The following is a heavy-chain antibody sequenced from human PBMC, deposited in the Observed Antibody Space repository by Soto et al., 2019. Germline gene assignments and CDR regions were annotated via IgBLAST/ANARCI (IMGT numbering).Heavy chain of an antibody. Sequence: PGGSLRLSCAASGFLFSRFGMHRVRQAPGKGLEWVAVIVNHGGRKDYADSVRGRFTISRDNSRNTLFLEMSSLRVEDTAIYYCARDDEYDDNGLDYWGQGTLVTVSS. D-gene: IGHD1-1*01. J-gene: IGHJ4*02. CDR1: GFLFSRFG. V-gene: IGHV3-33*01. CDR2: IVNHGGRK. CDR3: ARDDEYDDNGLDY.